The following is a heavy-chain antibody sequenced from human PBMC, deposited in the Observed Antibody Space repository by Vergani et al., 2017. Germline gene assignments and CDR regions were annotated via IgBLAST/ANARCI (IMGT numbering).Heavy chain of an antibody. Sequence: QMQLQESGPGLVKASETLSLTCTVSGDSIISRSYYWGWIRPPPGKGLEWIGSIYNSGNGDSSSSLKSRVTISADTSKNQFSLWLTSVNAADTAVYYCASGKYYSDSTSHFRGRYFDIWGRGTLVTVPS. V-gene: IGHV4-39*01. D-gene: IGHD3-16*01. CDR3: ASGKYYSDSTSHFRGRYFDI. CDR1: GDSIISRSYY. J-gene: IGHJ2*01. CDR2: IYNSGNG.